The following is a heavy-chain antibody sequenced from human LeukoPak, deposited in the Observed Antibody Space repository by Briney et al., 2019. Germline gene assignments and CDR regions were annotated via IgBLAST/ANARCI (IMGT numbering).Heavy chain of an antibody. CDR1: DFSVGDNY. J-gene: IGHJ4*02. CDR3: AREGARDYFDY. CDR2: MYSVGTT. Sequence: GGSLRLSCAASDFSVGDNYMTWVRQAPGKGLQWVSLMYSVGTTFYADSVKGRFTMSRDSSKNTLYLQMNSLRAEDTAVYYCAREGARDYFDYWGQETLVTVSS. V-gene: IGHV3-53*01.